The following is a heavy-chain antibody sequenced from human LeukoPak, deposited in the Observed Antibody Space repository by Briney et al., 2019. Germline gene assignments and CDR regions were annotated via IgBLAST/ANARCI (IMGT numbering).Heavy chain of an antibody. CDR3: ARVDVTMVRGVGV. CDR1: GGSISSGGYN. V-gene: IGHV4-31*03. CDR2: IYYSGST. J-gene: IGHJ4*02. D-gene: IGHD3-10*01. Sequence: PSQTLSLTCTVSGGSISSGGYNWSWIPQHPGKGLEWIGYIYYSGSTYYNPSLKSRVTISVDTSKNQFSLKLSSVTAADSAVYYCARVDVTMVRGVGVWGQGTLVTVSS.